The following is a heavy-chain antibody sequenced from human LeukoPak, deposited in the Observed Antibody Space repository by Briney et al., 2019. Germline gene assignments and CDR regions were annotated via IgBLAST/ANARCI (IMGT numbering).Heavy chain of an antibody. V-gene: IGHV3-33*01. J-gene: IGHJ3*02. CDR3: AREGGPDLCGGDCYSAFDI. D-gene: IGHD2-21*02. CDR1: GFTFSSYG. CDR2: IWYDGSNK. Sequence: PGGSLRLSCAASGFTFSSYGMHWVRQAPGKGLEWVAVIWYDGSNKYYADSVKGRFTISRDNSKNTLYLQMNSLRAEDTAVYYCAREGGPDLCGGDCYSAFDIWGQGTMVTVSS.